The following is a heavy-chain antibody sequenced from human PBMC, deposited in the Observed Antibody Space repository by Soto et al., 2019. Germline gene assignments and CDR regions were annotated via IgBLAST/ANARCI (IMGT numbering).Heavy chain of an antibody. D-gene: IGHD3-16*01. CDR1: GLTLRSYA. V-gene: IGHV3-23*01. Sequence: EGQLLQSGGDLVQPGGSLRLSCAGSGLTLRSYAMTWIRQTPEKGLEWVSTISGRSGVPSYADSVNGRFTVSRDNSKNTLYLKMNSPGPDDTAIYFCAKGGPFTGGFDPWGQGTLVTVAS. CDR3: AKGGPFTGGFDP. CDR2: ISGRSGVP. J-gene: IGHJ5*02.